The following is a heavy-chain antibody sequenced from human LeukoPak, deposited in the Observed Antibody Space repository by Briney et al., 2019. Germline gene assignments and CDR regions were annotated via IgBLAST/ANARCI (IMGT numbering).Heavy chain of an antibody. V-gene: IGHV3-23*01. CDR3: AKVGGMVRGVFGY. D-gene: IGHD3-10*01. Sequence: GGSLRLSCAASGFTFSSYGMSWVRQAPGKGLEWVSAISGSGGSTYYADSVKGRFTISRDNSKNTLYLQMNSLRAEDTAVYYCAKVGGMVRGVFGYWGQGTLVTVSS. CDR2: ISGSGGST. CDR1: GFTFSSYG. J-gene: IGHJ4*02.